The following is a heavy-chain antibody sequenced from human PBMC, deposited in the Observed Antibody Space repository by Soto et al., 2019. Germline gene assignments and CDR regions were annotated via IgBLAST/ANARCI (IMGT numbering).Heavy chain of an antibody. Sequence: QVQLVQSGAEVKKPGASVTISCKASGFTFTTYFMHWLRQAPGQGLEWMGVISPGGDVTSYAQKFQGRVTVTKDTSTTTVYMDLSSLRSEDTAVYYCARDWRFSSGLDYWGQGTLVTVAS. CDR3: ARDWRFSSGLDY. CDR2: ISPGGDVT. D-gene: IGHD6-19*01. J-gene: IGHJ4*02. V-gene: IGHV1-46*01. CDR1: GFTFTTYF.